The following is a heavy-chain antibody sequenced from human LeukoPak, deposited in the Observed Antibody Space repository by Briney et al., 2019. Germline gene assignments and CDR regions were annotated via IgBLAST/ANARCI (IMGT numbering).Heavy chain of an antibody. CDR3: ARQRFLEWYLDL. CDR2: IYYSGST. Sequence: KTSETVALTCTVSGGSISGYYWSWIRQPPGKGLEWIGYIYYSGSTSYNPSRQSRVTISVDTSKNQFSLKLSSVTAADTAVYYCARQRFLEWYLDLWARDTVLTVSS. J-gene: IGHJ2*01. CDR1: GGSISGYY. V-gene: IGHV4-59*08. D-gene: IGHD3-3*01.